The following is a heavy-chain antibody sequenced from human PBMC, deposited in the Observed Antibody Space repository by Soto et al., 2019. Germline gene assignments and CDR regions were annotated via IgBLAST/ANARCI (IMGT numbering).Heavy chain of an antibody. CDR1: GCTFSNHG. V-gene: IGHV3-30*03. D-gene: IGHD3-22*01. J-gene: IGHJ6*02. CDR3: SRVPDRTISSYYYYGMDV. CDR2: ISPDGGNK. Sequence: PGGSLRLSCVAYGCTFSNHGMHWVRQAPGRGLEWVAVISPDGGNKYYGGSVKGRFAVSRDNSKGSLSLQMISLRVEDTATYYCSRVPDRTISSYYYYGMDVWGQGTTVTVSS.